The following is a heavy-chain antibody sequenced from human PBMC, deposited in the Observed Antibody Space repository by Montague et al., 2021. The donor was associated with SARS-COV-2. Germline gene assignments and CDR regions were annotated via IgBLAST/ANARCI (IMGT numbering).Heavy chain of an antibody. CDR2: IYYTGST. V-gene: IGHV4-59*01. J-gene: IGHJ5*02. D-gene: IGHD2-2*01. Sequence: SETLSLTCTVSGGSMNDYYWTWLRQPPGKGLEWIGNIYYTGSTKYSSSLKSRVTMSVDTSRKQISLKLSSVTAADSAVYYCAGGALGLPAAFNWFDPWGQGNLVTVSS. CDR1: GGSMNDYY. CDR3: AGGALGLPAAFNWFDP.